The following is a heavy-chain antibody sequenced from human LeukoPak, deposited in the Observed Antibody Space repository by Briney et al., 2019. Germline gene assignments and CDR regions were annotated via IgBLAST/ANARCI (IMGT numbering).Heavy chain of an antibody. Sequence: GGSLRLSCAASGFTFSSYSMNWVRQAPGKGLEWVSYISSSSNTIYYADSVKGRFTISRDNAKNSLYLQMNSLRAEDTAVYYCAREETTVGRGYFDYWGQGTLVTVSS. CDR1: GFTFSSYS. D-gene: IGHD4-23*01. CDR2: ISSSSNTI. J-gene: IGHJ4*02. CDR3: AREETTVGRGYFDY. V-gene: IGHV3-48*04.